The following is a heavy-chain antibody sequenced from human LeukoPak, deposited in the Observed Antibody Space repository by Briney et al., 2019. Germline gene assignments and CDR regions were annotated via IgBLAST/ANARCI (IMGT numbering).Heavy chain of an antibody. D-gene: IGHD1-26*01. CDR1: GFTFNVYA. CDR3: VRALVGAAFDT. V-gene: IGHV3-21*06. Sequence: GGSLRLSCAASGFTFNVYAMHWVRQVPWKGPEWISSISGSRDFIYYADSVKGRFTISRDNAKNSLYLDMNSLRVEDTAVYFRVRALVGAAFDTWGQGALVTVSS. J-gene: IGHJ4*02. CDR2: ISGSRDFI.